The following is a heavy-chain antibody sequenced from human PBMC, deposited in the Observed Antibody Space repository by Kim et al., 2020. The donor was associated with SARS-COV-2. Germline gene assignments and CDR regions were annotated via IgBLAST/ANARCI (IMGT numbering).Heavy chain of an antibody. CDR1: GGTFSSYA. J-gene: IGHJ6*02. CDR2: IIPIFGTT. V-gene: IGHV1-69*13. D-gene: IGHD2-2*01. Sequence: SVKVSCKASGGTFSSYAISWVRQAPGQGLEWMGGIIPIFGTTNYAQKFQGRVTITADESTSTAYMELSSLRSEDTAVYYCARGYCSSTSCYDLNYYYGMDVWGQGTTVTVSS. CDR3: ARGYCSSTSCYDLNYYYGMDV.